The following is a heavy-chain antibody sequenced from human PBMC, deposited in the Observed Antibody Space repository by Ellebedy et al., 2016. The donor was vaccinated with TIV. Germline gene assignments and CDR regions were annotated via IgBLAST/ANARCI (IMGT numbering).Heavy chain of an antibody. Sequence: SVKVSXXASGFTFTSSAVQWVRQARGQRLEWIGWIVVGSGNTNYAQKFQGRVTMTRDTSTSTVYMELSSLRSEDTAVYYCARGMTSQWYFDLWGRGTLVTVSS. CDR3: ARGMTSQWYFDL. J-gene: IGHJ2*01. CDR2: IVVGSGNT. CDR1: GFTFTSSA. V-gene: IGHV1-58*01. D-gene: IGHD3-16*01.